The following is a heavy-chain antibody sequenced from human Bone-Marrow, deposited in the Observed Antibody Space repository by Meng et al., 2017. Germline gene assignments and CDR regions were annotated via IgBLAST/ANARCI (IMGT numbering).Heavy chain of an antibody. Sequence: GSLRLSCTVSGYSISSGYYWGRIRQPPGKGLEWIGSIYHSGSTYYNPSLKSRVTISVDTSKNQFSLKLSSVTAADTAVYYCARVNPEVRGVILNWFDPWGQGTLATSSS. CDR1: GYSISSGYY. J-gene: IGHJ5*02. V-gene: IGHV4-38-2*02. CDR3: ARVNPEVRGVILNWFDP. CDR2: IYHSGST. D-gene: IGHD3-10*01.